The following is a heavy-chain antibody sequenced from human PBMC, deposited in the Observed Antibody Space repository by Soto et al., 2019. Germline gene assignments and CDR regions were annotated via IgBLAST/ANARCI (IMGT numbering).Heavy chain of an antibody. D-gene: IGHD6-13*01. J-gene: IGHJ5*02. V-gene: IGHV1-46*01. CDR1: GYTFTSYY. CDR2: INPSGGST. Sequence: ASVKVSCKASGYTFTSYYMHWVRQAPGQGLEWMGIINPSGGSTSYAQKFQGRVTRTRDTSTSTVYMELSSLRSEDTAVYYCVRRHVSATGIDWFDPWGQGTLVTVS. CDR3: VRRHVSATGIDWFDP.